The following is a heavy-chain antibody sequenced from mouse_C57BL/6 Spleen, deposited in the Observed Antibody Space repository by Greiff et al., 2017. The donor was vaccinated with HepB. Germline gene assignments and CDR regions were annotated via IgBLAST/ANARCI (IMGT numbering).Heavy chain of an antibody. D-gene: IGHD1-1*01. CDR2: IHPNSGST. V-gene: IGHV1-64*01. J-gene: IGHJ2*01. CDR1: GYTFTSYW. CDR3: ARSKVYYGSSYYFDY. Sequence: VQLQQPGAELVKPGASVKLSCKASGYTFTSYWMHWVKQRPGQGLEWIGMIHPNSGSTNYNEKFKSKATLTVDKSSSTAYMQLSSLTSEDSAVYYCARSKVYYGSSYYFDYWGQGTTLTVSS.